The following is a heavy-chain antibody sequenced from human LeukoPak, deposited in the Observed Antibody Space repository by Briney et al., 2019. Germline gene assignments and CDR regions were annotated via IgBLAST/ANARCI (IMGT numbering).Heavy chain of an antibody. Sequence: SETLSLTCAVYGGFFSGYYWSWIRQPPGKGLEWIGEINHSGSTNYNPSLKSRVTISVDTSKNQFSLKLSSVTAADTAVYYCASLVSGYYYFDYWGQGTLVTVSS. V-gene: IGHV4-34*01. D-gene: IGHD3-22*01. CDR1: GGFFSGYY. J-gene: IGHJ4*02. CDR3: ASLVSGYYYFDY. CDR2: INHSGST.